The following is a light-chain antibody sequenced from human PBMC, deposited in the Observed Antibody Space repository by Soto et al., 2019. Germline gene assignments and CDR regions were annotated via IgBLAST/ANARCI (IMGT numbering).Light chain of an antibody. J-gene: IGKJ1*01. CDR3: QQSYSTPAWT. CDR1: QTIRNY. CDR2: GAI. Sequence: DIQMTQPPSSLSASVGDRVTITCRASQTIRNYLNWYQQKPGKAPKLLIYGAINLHSGVPSRFSGSGSGTDFTLTISSLQPEDFATYYCQQSYSTPAWTFVQGTKVDIK. V-gene: IGKV1-39*01.